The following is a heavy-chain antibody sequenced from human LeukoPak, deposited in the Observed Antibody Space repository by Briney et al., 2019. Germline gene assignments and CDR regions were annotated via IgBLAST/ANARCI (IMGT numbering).Heavy chain of an antibody. Sequence: GGSLRLSCVASGFTFSRHWMSWVCQAPGRGLEWVANIEKDGSKKNYVDSVKGRFTISRDNTKNSLFLQMNSLRDEDTAVYYCATNTDYRFDYWGQGTLVTVSS. CDR1: GFTFSRHW. V-gene: IGHV3-7*01. CDR2: IEKDGSKK. J-gene: IGHJ4*02. D-gene: IGHD3-16*01. CDR3: ATNTDYRFDY.